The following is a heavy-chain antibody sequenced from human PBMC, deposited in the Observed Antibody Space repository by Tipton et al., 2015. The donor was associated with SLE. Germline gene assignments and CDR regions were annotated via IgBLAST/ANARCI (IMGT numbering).Heavy chain of an antibody. D-gene: IGHD1-26*01. CDR1: GFTFSSYG. V-gene: IGHV3-30*18. J-gene: IGHJ6*04. CDR2: IWYDGSNK. CDR3: AKDGGSYPYYGMDV. Sequence: LRFSCAASGFTFSSYGMHWVRQAPGKGLEWVAVIWYDGSNKYYADSVKGRFTISRENSKNTSYLQMNSLGADDTVVYYCAKDGGSYPYYGMDVRGKGATVTVSS.